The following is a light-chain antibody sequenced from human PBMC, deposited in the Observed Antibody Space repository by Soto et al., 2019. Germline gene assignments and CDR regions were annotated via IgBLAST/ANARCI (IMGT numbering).Light chain of an antibody. CDR2: EVT. CDR3: NSYTSASFYV. CDR1: TSDIAGYNY. J-gene: IGLJ1*01. Sequence: QSALAQPASVSGSPGQSITISCTGTTSDIAGYNYVSWYQQHPGKAPKLLIYEVTSRASGVSHRFSGSKSGNTASLTISGLQAEDVAEYYCNSYTSASFYVFGTGTKVTVL. V-gene: IGLV2-14*01.